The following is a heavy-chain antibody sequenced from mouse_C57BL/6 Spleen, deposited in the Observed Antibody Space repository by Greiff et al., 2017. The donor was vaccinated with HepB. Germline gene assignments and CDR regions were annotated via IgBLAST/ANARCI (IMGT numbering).Heavy chain of an antibody. Sequence: VQLQQSGAELAKPGASVKLSCKASGYTFTSYWMHWVKQRPGQGLEWIGYINPSSGYTKYNQKFKDKATLTADKSSRTAYMQLSSLTYEDSAVYYCARWDGGAMDYWGQGTSVTVSS. D-gene: IGHD2-3*01. CDR1: GYTFTSYW. J-gene: IGHJ4*01. V-gene: IGHV1-7*01. CDR2: INPSSGYT. CDR3: ARWDGGAMDY.